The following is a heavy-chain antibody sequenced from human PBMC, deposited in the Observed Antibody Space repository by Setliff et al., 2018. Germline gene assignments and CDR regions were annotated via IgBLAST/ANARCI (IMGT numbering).Heavy chain of an antibody. Sequence: ASVKVSCKASGYTFTSYDINWVRQATGQGLEWMGWMNPNSGNTGNAQKFQGRVTITRNTSISTAYMELSSLRSEDTAVYYCARGYCSGGSCYSGLPSAFDIWG. J-gene: IGHJ3*02. D-gene: IGHD2-15*01. V-gene: IGHV1-8*03. CDR1: GYTFTSYD. CDR2: MNPNSGNT. CDR3: ARGYCSGGSCYSGLPSAFDI.